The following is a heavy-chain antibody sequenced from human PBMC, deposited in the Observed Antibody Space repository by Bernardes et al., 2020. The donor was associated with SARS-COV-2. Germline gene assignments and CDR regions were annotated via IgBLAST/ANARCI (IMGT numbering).Heavy chain of an antibody. CDR1: GFTFDDYG. CDR3: ARDSSPSDEYFQH. V-gene: IGHV3-20*04. Sequence: GFLRPSCAASGFTFDDYGMSWVRQAPGKGLEWVPGINLNGGSTVYADSVKGRFTIYRDNAKNSLYLQMNSLRAEDTALYYCARDSSPSDEYFQHWGQGNLVTVSS. CDR2: INLNGGST. J-gene: IGHJ1*01. D-gene: IGHD6-19*01.